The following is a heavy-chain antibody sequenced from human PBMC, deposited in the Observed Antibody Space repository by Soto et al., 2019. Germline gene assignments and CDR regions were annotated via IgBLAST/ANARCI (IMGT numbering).Heavy chain of an antibody. J-gene: IGHJ3*02. Sequence: SVKVSCKASGGTFSSYAISWVRQAPGQGLEWMGGIIPIFGTANYAQKFQGRVTITVDESTSTAYMELSSLRSEDTAVYYCASSFSLTYYYDSSGSQNAFDIWGQGTMVTVS. CDR3: ASSFSLTYYYDSSGSQNAFDI. D-gene: IGHD3-22*01. CDR1: GGTFSSYA. CDR2: IIPIFGTA. V-gene: IGHV1-69*13.